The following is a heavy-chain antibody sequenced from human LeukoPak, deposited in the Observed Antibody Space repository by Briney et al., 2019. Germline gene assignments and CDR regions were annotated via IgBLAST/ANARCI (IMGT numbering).Heavy chain of an antibody. V-gene: IGHV3-7*01. CDR1: GFTFSVFW. Sequence: GGSLRLSCAASGFTFSVFWMSWVRQAPGKGLEWAANIKQDGSEKYYVDSVKGRFTISRDNDNNSMYLQINSLRAEDTAVYYCARYHGGYFAYWGQGTLVTVSS. CDR2: IKQDGSEK. J-gene: IGHJ4*02. D-gene: IGHD2-15*01. CDR3: ARYHGGYFAY.